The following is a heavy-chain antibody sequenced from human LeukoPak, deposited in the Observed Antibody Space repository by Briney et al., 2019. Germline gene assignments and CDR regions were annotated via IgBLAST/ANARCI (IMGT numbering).Heavy chain of an antibody. V-gene: IGHV1-18*04. CDR3: AGLIPTGTTHWFDP. J-gene: IGHJ5*02. CDR1: GYTFTSYC. Sequence: GASVKVSCKASGYTFTSYCISWVRQAPGQGLEWVGWTSAYNGNTNYAQKLQGRVTMTTDTSTSTAYMELRSLRSDDTAVFYCAGLIPTGTTHWFDPWGQGTLVTVSS. D-gene: IGHD1-1*01. CDR2: TSAYNGNT.